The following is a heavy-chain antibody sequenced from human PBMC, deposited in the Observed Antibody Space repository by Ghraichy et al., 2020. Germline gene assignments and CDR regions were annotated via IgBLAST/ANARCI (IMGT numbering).Heavy chain of an antibody. V-gene: IGHV3-23*01. Sequence: GGSLRLSCAASGFTFSSYAMSWVRQAPGKGLEWVSAISGSGGSTYYADSVKGRFTISRDNSKNTLYLQMNSVRAEDTAVYYCAKSSLVTYDAFDIWGQGTMVTVSS. CDR2: ISGSGGST. CDR3: AKSSLVTYDAFDI. J-gene: IGHJ3*02. D-gene: IGHD4-23*01. CDR1: GFTFSSYA.